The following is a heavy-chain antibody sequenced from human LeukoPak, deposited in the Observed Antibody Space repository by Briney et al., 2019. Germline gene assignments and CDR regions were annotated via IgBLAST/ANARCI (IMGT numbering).Heavy chain of an antibody. Sequence: GGSLRLSCAASGFNVSYYSMNWVRQAPGKGLEWVSYISFSNSTLYYADSVRGRFTISRDNAKNSLSLQMNSLIAEDTAVYYCAGGGATSFDYWGQGILVTVSS. J-gene: IGHJ4*02. V-gene: IGHV3-48*04. CDR1: GFNVSYYS. CDR3: AGGGATSFDY. D-gene: IGHD5-12*01. CDR2: ISFSNSTL.